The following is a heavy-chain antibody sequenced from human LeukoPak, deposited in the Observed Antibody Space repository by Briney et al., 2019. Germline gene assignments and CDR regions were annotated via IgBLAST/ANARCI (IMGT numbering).Heavy chain of an antibody. CDR3: ATSLQLERRLTTYGMDV. Sequence: ASVKVSCKVSGYTLTELSMHWVRQAPGKGLEWMGGFDPEDGETIYAQKFQGRVTMTEDTSTDTAYMELSSLRSEDTAVYYCATSLQLERRLTTYGMDVWGKGTTVTVSS. CDR1: GYTLTELS. J-gene: IGHJ6*04. V-gene: IGHV1-24*01. CDR2: FDPEDGET. D-gene: IGHD1-1*01.